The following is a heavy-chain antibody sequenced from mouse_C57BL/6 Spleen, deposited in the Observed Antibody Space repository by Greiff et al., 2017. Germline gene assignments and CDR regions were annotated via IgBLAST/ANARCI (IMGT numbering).Heavy chain of an antibody. D-gene: IGHD1-1*01. CDR2: INYDGSST. CDR1: GFTFSDYY. V-gene: IGHV5-16*01. CDR3: ARDLTVGTLDY. J-gene: IGHJ2*01. Sequence: EVKLMESEGGLVQPGSSMKLSCTASGFTFSDYYMAWVRQVPEKGLEWVANINYDGSSTYYLDSLKSRFIISRDNAKNILYLQMSSLKSEDTATXDCARDLTVGTLDYWGQGTTLTVSS.